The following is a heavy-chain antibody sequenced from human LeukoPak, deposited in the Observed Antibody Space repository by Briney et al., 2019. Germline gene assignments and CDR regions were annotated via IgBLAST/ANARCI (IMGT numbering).Heavy chain of an antibody. D-gene: IGHD3-22*01. J-gene: IGHJ5*02. CDR1: GGSISSYY. Sequence: SETLSLTCTVSGGSISSYYWSWIRQPPGKGLEWIGYIYYSGSTNYNPSLKSRVTISVDTSKNQFSLKLSSVTAADTAVYYCARFRQYYYDSSGYYYNWFDPWGQGTLVTVSS. CDR2: IYYSGST. CDR3: ARFRQYYYDSSGYYYNWFDP. V-gene: IGHV4-59*01.